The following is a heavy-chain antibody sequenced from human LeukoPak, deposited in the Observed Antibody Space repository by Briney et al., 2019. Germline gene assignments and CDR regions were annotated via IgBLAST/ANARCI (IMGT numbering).Heavy chain of an antibody. Sequence: GASVKVSCKASGYTFTSYDINWVRQATGQGLEWMGWMNPNSGNTGYAQKFQGRVTMTRDTSISTAYMELSRLRSDDTAVYYCARDLTAGANWFDPWGQGTLVTVSS. CDR2: MNPNSGNT. D-gene: IGHD7-27*01. CDR3: ARDLTAGANWFDP. CDR1: GYTFTSYD. J-gene: IGHJ5*02. V-gene: IGHV1-8*02.